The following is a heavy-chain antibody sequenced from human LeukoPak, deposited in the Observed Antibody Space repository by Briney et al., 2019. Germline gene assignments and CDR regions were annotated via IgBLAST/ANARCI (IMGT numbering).Heavy chain of an antibody. CDR1: GYTFTGYY. CDR2: INPNSGGT. CDR3: ARGIAVAGSYFDL. J-gene: IGHJ2*01. V-gene: IGHV1-2*02. D-gene: IGHD6-19*01. Sequence: ASVKVSCKASGYTFTGYYMHWVRQAPGQGLEWMGWINPNSGGTNYAQKLQGRVTMTTDTSTSTAYMELRSLRSDDTAVYYCARGIAVAGSYFDLWGRGTLVTVSS.